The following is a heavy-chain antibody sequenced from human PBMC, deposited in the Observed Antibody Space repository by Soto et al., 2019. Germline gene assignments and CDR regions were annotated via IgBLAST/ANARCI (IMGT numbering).Heavy chain of an antibody. J-gene: IGHJ4*02. CDR1: GFTVSTKY. V-gene: IGHV3-66*01. CDR3: ARDPWAADY. D-gene: IGHD3-16*01. CDR2: IYSGGST. Sequence: GGSLRLSCAASGFTVSTKYMSWVRQAPGKGLEWVSVIYSGGSTFYADSVRGRFTISRDNSKNTVNLQMNSLRAEDAAVYYCARDPWAADYWGQGTLVTVSS.